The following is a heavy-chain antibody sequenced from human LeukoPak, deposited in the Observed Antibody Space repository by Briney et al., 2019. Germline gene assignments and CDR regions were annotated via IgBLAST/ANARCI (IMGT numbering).Heavy chain of an antibody. Sequence: GGSLRLSCAASGFTFRTYGMHWVRQAPGKGLEWVSFIAYDANEKHYADSVKGRFTISRDNAKNSLYLQMNSLRAEDTAVYYCARDGTVTTHHHWFDPWGQGTLVTVSS. J-gene: IGHJ5*02. CDR1: GFTFRTYG. D-gene: IGHD4-17*01. CDR2: IAYDANEK. V-gene: IGHV3-30*03. CDR3: ARDGTVTTHHHWFDP.